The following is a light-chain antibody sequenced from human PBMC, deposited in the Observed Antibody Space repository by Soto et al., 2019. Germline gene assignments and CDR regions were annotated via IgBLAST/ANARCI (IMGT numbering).Light chain of an antibody. CDR1: QSVGSN. V-gene: IGKV3-15*01. CDR3: QQYNDWPGT. Sequence: EVLMTQSPATLSVSPGERATLSCRASQSVGSNLAWYQQKPGQAPRLLIYGASTRATGIPARFSGSGSGTDFTLTISSLQSEDFVVYFCQQYNDWPGTFGHGTKVDIK. J-gene: IGKJ1*01. CDR2: GAS.